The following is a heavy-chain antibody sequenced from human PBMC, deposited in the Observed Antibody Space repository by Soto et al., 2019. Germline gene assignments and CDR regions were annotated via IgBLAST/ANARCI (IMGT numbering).Heavy chain of an antibody. Sequence: QVQLQESGPGLVRPSQTLSLTCTVSGGSISSGDYYWNWIRQHPGKGLEWIGYIYYSGSTYYNPSLKSRLTISVDTSKNQFSLKLGSVTAADTAVYYCARGIGFCSSTSGYEIDPWGQGTLVTVSS. CDR3: ARGIGFCSSTSGYEIDP. J-gene: IGHJ5*02. CDR1: GGSISSGDYY. CDR2: IYYSGST. D-gene: IGHD2-2*03. V-gene: IGHV4-31*03.